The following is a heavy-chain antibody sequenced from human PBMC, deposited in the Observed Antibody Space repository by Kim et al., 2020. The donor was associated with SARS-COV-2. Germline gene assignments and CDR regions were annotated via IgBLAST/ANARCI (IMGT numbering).Heavy chain of an antibody. D-gene: IGHD3-22*01. Sequence: GGSLRLSCAASGFTFSSYAMSWVRQAPGKGLEWVSAISGSGGSTYYADSVKGRFTISRDNSKNTLYLQMNSLRAEDTAVYYCAKSQPDYYDSSGYYYDEYYFDYWGQGTLVTVSS. V-gene: IGHV3-23*01. CDR3: AKSQPDYYDSSGYYYDEYYFDY. CDR1: GFTFSSYA. CDR2: ISGSGGST. J-gene: IGHJ4*02.